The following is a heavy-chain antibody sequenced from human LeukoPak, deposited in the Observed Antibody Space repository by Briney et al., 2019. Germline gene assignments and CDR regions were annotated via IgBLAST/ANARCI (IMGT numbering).Heavy chain of an antibody. Sequence: SETLSLTCTVSGGSISSSSYYWGWIRQPPGKGLEWIGSIYYSGSTYYNPSLKSRVTISVDTSKNQFSLKLSSVTAADTAVYYCARGPTTVTTAFDYWGQGTLVTVSS. CDR2: IYYSGST. CDR1: GGSISSSSYY. V-gene: IGHV4-39*07. D-gene: IGHD4-17*01. J-gene: IGHJ4*02. CDR3: ARGPTTVTTAFDY.